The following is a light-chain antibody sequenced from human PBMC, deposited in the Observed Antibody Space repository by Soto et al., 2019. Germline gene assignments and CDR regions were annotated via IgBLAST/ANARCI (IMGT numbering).Light chain of an antibody. Sequence: QSVLTQPTSVSGSPGQSITISCTGNHNDIGTYDYVSWYQQHPGRAPRLLIYGVTTRPSGISDRFSASKSGLTASLTISGLQPEDEADYYCSSYGGNSNYVFGTGTKVTVL. CDR1: HNDIGTYDY. CDR3: SSYGGNSNYV. V-gene: IGLV2-14*03. J-gene: IGLJ1*01. CDR2: GVT.